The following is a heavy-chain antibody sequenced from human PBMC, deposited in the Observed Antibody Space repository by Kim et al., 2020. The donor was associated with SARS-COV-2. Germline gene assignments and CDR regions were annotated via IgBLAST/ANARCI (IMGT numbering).Heavy chain of an antibody. CDR1: GFTFSSYA. D-gene: IGHD1-26*01. CDR2: ISDNGGGT. J-gene: IGHJ4*02. CDR3: ANGLVEISALGRDY. V-gene: IGHV3-23*01. Sequence: GGSLRLSCVASGFTFSSYAMTWVRQAPGKGLEWVSVISDNGGGTYYVDSVKGRFTISRDNSRNTVFLRMNSLRADDTAVYYCANGLVEISALGRDYWGQGTLVTVSS.